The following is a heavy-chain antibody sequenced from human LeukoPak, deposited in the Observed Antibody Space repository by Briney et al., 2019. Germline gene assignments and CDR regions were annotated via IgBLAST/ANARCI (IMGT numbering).Heavy chain of an antibody. CDR2: IKQDGSER. V-gene: IGHV3-7*04. CDR3: ARGPSGGNGFSY. Sequence: PGGSLRLSCAASGFTFSSYGMHWARQAPGKGLEWVANIKQDGSERYYVDSVKGRFTISRDNAKNSLYLQMNSLRAVDTAVYYCARGPSGGNGFSYWGLGTLVTVSS. CDR1: GFTFSSYG. J-gene: IGHJ4*02. D-gene: IGHD2-15*01.